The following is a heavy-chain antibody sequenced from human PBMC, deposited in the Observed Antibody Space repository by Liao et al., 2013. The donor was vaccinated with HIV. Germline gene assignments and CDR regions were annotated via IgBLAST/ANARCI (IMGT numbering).Heavy chain of an antibody. CDR1: GGSISSYY. D-gene: IGHD3-3*01. V-gene: IGHV4-4*07. CDR2: IYNSGSA. CDR3: ARYYDEEGAFDI. Sequence: QMQLQESGPGLVKPSETLSLICTVSGGSISSYYWNWLRQPAGKGLEWIGRIYNSGSANYNPSLKGRATMSVDTSKNQFSLRLKFVTAADTAVYYCARYYDEEGAFDIWGQGDNGQRLF. J-gene: IGHJ3*02.